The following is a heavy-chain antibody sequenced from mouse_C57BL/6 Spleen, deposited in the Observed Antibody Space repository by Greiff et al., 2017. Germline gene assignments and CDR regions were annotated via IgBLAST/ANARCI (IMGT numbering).Heavy chain of an antibody. CDR1: GYTFTSYW. V-gene: IGHV1-72*01. Sequence: QVQLQQPGAELVKPGASVKLSCKASGYTFTSYWMHWVKQRPGRGLECIGRIDPNSGGTKYNEKFKSKATLTVDKPSSTAYMQLSSLTSEDSAVYYCARGWLLDAMDYWGQGTSVTVSS. CDR2: IDPNSGGT. D-gene: IGHD2-3*01. J-gene: IGHJ4*01. CDR3: ARGWLLDAMDY.